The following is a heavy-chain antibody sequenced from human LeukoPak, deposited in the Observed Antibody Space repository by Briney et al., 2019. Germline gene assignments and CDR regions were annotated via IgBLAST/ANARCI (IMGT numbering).Heavy chain of an antibody. Sequence: PSETLSLTCAVYGGSFSGYYWSWIRQPPGKGLEWIGEISHSGSTNYNPSLKSRVTISVDTSKNQFSLKLSSVTAADTAVYYCARGPYRKPFDYWGQGTLVTVSS. CDR3: ARGPYRKPFDY. CDR1: GGSFSGYY. J-gene: IGHJ4*02. D-gene: IGHD3-16*02. CDR2: ISHSGST. V-gene: IGHV4-34*01.